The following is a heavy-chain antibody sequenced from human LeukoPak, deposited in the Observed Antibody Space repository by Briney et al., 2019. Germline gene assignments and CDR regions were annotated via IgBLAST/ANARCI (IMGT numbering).Heavy chain of an antibody. V-gene: IGHV1-2*02. CDR3: ARDYYGSGSYLAFAFDI. CDR1: GYTFTGYY. CDR2: INPNSGGT. Sequence: KPGASVKVSCKASGYTFTGYYMHWVRQAPGQGLEWMGWINPNSGGTNYAQKFQGRVTMTRDTSISTAYMELSRLRSDDTAVYYCARDYYGSGSYLAFAFDIWGQGTMVTVSS. D-gene: IGHD3-10*01. J-gene: IGHJ3*02.